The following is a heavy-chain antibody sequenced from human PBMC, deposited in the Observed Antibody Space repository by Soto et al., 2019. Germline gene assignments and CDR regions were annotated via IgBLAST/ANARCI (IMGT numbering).Heavy chain of an antibody. CDR2: IYYSGST. Sequence: SDTLSLTCTVSGGSISSGGYYWSWIRQHPGKGLEWIGYIYYSGSTYYNPSLKSRVTISVDTSKNQFSLKLSSVTAADTAVYYCARAYYDFWSGYQDYWGQGTLVTVSS. D-gene: IGHD3-3*01. CDR3: ARAYYDFWSGYQDY. V-gene: IGHV4-31*03. J-gene: IGHJ4*02. CDR1: GGSISSGGYY.